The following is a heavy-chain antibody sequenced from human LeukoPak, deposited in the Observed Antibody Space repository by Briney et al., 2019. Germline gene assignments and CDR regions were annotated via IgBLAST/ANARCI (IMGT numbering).Heavy chain of an antibody. D-gene: IGHD5-18*01. CDR3: ARGGYSYGPRHFDY. V-gene: IGHV4-61*02. CDR1: GDSISSGSYY. Sequence: SETLSLTCSVSGDSISSGSYYWSWIRQPAGKGLEWIGRIYTSGSTNYNPSLKSRVTISVDTSKNQFSLKLSSVTAADTAVYYCARGGYSYGPRHFDYWGQGTLVTVSS. J-gene: IGHJ4*02. CDR2: IYTSGST.